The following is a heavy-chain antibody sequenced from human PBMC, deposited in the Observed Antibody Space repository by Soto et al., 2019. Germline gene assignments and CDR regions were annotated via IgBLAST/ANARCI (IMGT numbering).Heavy chain of an antibody. CDR1: GGTFTSYG. CDR2: ISAYNGNT. V-gene: IGHV1-18*01. Sequence: ASVKVSCKASGGTFTSYGISWVRQAPGQGLEWMGWISAYNGNTNYAQKLQDRVTMTTDTSTSTAYMELRSLRSDDTAVYYRATIAAAGTWFDPWGQGTLVTVSS. J-gene: IGHJ5*02. D-gene: IGHD6-13*01. CDR3: ATIAAAGTWFDP.